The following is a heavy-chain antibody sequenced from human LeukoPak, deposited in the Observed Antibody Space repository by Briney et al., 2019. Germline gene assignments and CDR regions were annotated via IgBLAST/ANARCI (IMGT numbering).Heavy chain of an antibody. J-gene: IGHJ4*02. Sequence: SVKVSCKASGGTFSNFAINWVRQAPGQGLQWMGSLFPMFGTTMYAQTFQGRISITTDESTTTAYINLSGLTTDDTAMYYCARELYPQDCAAGCCRLDSWGQGALVTVSP. CDR1: GGTFSNFA. V-gene: IGHV1-69*05. CDR2: LFPMFGTT. CDR3: ARELYPQDCAAGCCRLDS. D-gene: IGHD2-8*02.